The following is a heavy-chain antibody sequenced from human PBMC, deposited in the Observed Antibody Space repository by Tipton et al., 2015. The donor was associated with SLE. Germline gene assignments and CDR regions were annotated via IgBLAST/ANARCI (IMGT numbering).Heavy chain of an antibody. Sequence: SLRLSCAASGFMINSFTVNWVRRAPGKGLEWVSAISGGGGSTYYADFVKGRFSISIDKSKKTLFLQMNRLRVDDTATYYCAKFEKTTDFYLDSWGQGTLVSVSS. V-gene: IGHV3-23*01. J-gene: IGHJ4*02. CDR2: ISGGGGST. CDR3: AKFEKTTDFYLDS. D-gene: IGHD1/OR15-1a*01. CDR1: GFMINSFT.